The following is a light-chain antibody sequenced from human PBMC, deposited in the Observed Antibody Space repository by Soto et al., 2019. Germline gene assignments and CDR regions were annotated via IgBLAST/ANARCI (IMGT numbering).Light chain of an antibody. V-gene: IGKV1-5*03. Sequence: DIQMTQSPSTLSPSVRDRVIITCRASQSIGSWLAWYQQKPGKAPNLLIYKASTLETGVPSRFSGSGSGTEFTLSISSLQPDDFATYYCQQYNSYPYTFGQGTKLEIK. CDR1: QSIGSW. CDR3: QQYNSYPYT. J-gene: IGKJ2*01. CDR2: KAS.